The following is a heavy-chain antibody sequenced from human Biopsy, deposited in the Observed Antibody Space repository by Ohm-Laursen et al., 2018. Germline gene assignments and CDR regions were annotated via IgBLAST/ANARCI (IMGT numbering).Heavy chain of an antibody. D-gene: IGHD3-22*01. Sequence: GTLSLTCTVSGDSISSYYWSWIRQPPGKGLEWIGYAYYTGSTDYNPSLQNRVTISVDTSKNHFSLRLRSVTPADTAIYYCARDRGYYSDRTVPGYFDLWGRGTLVTVSS. CDR2: AYYTGST. CDR1: GDSISSYY. J-gene: IGHJ2*01. CDR3: ARDRGYYSDRTVPGYFDL. V-gene: IGHV4-59*01.